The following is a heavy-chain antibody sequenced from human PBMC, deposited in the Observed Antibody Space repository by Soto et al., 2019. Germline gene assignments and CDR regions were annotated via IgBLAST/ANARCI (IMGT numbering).Heavy chain of an antibody. CDR1: GFTVSSNY. CDR3: ARVNYYGSNDAFDI. J-gene: IGHJ3*02. V-gene: IGHV3-53*04. D-gene: IGHD3-10*01. Sequence: GGSLRLSCAASGFTVSSNYMSWVRQAPGKGLEWVSVIYSGGSTYYADSVKGRFTISRHNSKNTLYLQMNSLRAEDTAVYYCARVNYYGSNDAFDIWGQGTMVTVSS. CDR2: IYSGGST.